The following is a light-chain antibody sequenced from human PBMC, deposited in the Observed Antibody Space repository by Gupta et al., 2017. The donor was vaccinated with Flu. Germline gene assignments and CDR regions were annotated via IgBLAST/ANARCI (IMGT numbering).Light chain of an antibody. J-gene: IGKJ4*02. CDR3: QQYDNSPLRT. CDR2: WAS. V-gene: IGKV4-1*01. Sequence: LGERATINCKSSQSSLRRSDNMNYLAWYQQKPGQSPRLLIYWASTRASGVSDRFIGSGYGTDFTLTINNRQAEDVAIYYCQQYDNSPLRTFGRGTTVEI. CDR1: QSSLRRSDNMNY.